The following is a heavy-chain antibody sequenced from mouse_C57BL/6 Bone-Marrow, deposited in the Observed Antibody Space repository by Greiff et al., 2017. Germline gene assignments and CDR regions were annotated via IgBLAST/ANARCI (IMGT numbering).Heavy chain of an antibody. CDR3: ARGGIYYDYGGYFDV. J-gene: IGHJ1*03. Sequence: EVQLQQSGPELVKPGASVKISCKASGYTFTDYYMNWVKQSHGKSLEWIGDINPNNGGTSYNQKFKGKATLTVDQSSSTAYMELSSLTSEDSAVYYCARGGIYYDYGGYFDVWGTGTTVTVSS. CDR1: GYTFTDYY. V-gene: IGHV1-26*01. D-gene: IGHD2-4*01. CDR2: INPNNGGT.